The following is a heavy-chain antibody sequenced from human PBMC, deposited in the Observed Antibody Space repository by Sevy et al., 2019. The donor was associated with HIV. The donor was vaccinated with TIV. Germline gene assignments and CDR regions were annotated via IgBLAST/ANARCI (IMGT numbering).Heavy chain of an antibody. V-gene: IGHV4-30-2*01. CDR1: GASISSGVYS. CDR2: IYHSGNT. Sequence: SETLSLTCAVSGASISSGVYSWNWIRQPPGKGLEWIGYIYHSGNTYYNPSLRSRVTISVDRSNNQFTLKMRSGTAADTAVDYCARDGGTMTTPGCLDFWGQGIMVTVSS. CDR3: ARDGGTMTTPGCLDF. J-gene: IGHJ3*01. D-gene: IGHD4-17*01.